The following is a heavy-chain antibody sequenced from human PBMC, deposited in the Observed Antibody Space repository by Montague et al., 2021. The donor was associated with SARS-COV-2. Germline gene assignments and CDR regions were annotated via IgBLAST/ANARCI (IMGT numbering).Heavy chain of an antibody. CDR1: GGSISTASYY. D-gene: IGHD3-10*01. CDR3: ACGEITTRGLIYYYGMDV. CDR2: IFYSGTT. Sequence: SETLSLTCTVSGGSISTASYYWGWIRQPPGRGLEWIASIFYSGTTYYNPSLKSRVTISADTSKNQFSLKLSSVTAADTAVYYCACGEITTRGLIYYYGMDVWGQGTTVTVSS. V-gene: IGHV4-39*07. J-gene: IGHJ6*02.